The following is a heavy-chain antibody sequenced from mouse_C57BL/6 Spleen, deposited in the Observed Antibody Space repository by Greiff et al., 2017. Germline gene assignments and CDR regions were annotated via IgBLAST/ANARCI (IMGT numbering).Heavy chain of an antibody. CDR2: INPNNGGT. CDR1: GYTFTDYY. Sequence: EVQLQQSGPELVKPGASVKISCKASGYTFTDYYMNWVKQSHGKSLEWIGDINPNNGGTSYNQKFKGKATLTVDKSSSTAYMELRSLTSEDSAVYYCARGNWDWDGVSFDYWGQGTTLTVSS. D-gene: IGHD4-1*01. J-gene: IGHJ2*01. CDR3: ARGNWDWDGVSFDY. V-gene: IGHV1-26*01.